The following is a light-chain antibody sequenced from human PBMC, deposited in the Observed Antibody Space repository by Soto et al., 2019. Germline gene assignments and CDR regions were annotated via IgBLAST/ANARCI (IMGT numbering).Light chain of an antibody. J-gene: IGLJ1*01. V-gene: IGLV2-14*01. CDR2: EVS. CDR1: SSDVGRYNH. Sequence: QSALTKPASVSGSPGQSITISCTGSSSDVGRYNHVSWYQQHPGKAPKLMIYEVSNRPSGVSNRFSGSKSGNTASLTISGLQAEDEADYYCSSFTSSSTSVFGTGTKVTVL. CDR3: SSFTSSSTSV.